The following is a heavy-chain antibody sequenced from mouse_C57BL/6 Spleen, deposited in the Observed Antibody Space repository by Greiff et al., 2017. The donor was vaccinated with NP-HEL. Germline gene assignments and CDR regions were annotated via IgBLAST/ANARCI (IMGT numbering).Heavy chain of an antibody. CDR1: GYTFTSYW. CDR2: IHPNSGST. Sequence: VQLQQSGAELVKPGASVKLSCKASGYTFTSYWMHWVKQRPGQGLEWIGMIHPNSGSTNYNEKFKSKATLTVDKSSSTAYMQLSSLTSEDSAVYYCAREGDGYFAYWGQGTLVTVSA. D-gene: IGHD2-3*01. CDR3: AREGDGYFAY. V-gene: IGHV1-64*01. J-gene: IGHJ3*01.